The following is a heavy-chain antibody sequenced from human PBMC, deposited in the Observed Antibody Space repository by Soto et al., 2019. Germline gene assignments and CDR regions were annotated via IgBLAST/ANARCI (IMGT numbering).Heavy chain of an antibody. Sequence: SETLSLTCAVYGGSFSGYYWSWIRQPPGTGLEWIGEINHSGSTNYNPSLKSRVTISVDTSKNQFSLKLSSVTAADTAVYYCARGPPIQYCSGGSCYSRWFDPWGQGTLVTVSS. J-gene: IGHJ5*02. CDR3: ARGPPIQYCSGGSCYSRWFDP. CDR1: GGSFSGYY. CDR2: INHSGST. D-gene: IGHD2-15*01. V-gene: IGHV4-34*01.